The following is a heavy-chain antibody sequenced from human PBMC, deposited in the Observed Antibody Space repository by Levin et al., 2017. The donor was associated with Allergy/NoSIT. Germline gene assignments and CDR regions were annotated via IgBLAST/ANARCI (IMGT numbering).Heavy chain of an antibody. D-gene: IGHD6-13*01. V-gene: IGHV1-8*01. CDR2: MNPNSGNT. Sequence: ASVKVSCKASGYTFTSYDINWVRQATGQGLEWMGWMNPNSGNTGYAQKFQGRVTMTRNTSISTAYMELSSLRSEDTAVYYCAREELVSTKYYYYYGMDGWGQGTTVTVSS. J-gene: IGHJ6*02. CDR1: GYTFTSYD. CDR3: AREELVSTKYYYYYGMDG.